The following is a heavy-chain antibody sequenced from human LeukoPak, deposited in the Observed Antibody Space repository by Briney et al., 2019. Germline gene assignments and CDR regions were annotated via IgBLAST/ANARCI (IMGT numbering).Heavy chain of an antibody. CDR3: ARHGTYYDY. Sequence: GGCLKLSCRASGYTFTNYWIAWVRQMPGKGLEWMGIIYPGDSDTRYSPSFQGQVTISADKSISTAYVQWSSLKASDTAMYYCARHGTYYDYWGQGTLVTVSS. CDR2: IYPGDSDT. CDR1: GYTFTNYW. J-gene: IGHJ4*02. V-gene: IGHV5-51*01.